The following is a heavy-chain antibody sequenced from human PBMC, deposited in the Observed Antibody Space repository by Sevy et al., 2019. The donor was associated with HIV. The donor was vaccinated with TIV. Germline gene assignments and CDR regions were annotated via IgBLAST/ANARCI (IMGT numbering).Heavy chain of an antibody. CDR3: ARESIAAAGEFDY. Sequence: SETLSLTCSVSGGSISNYYWSWIRQPPGKGLEWIGYIYYSGSTNYNPSLKSRVTISVDTSKNQFSLKLSSVTAADTAVYYCARESIAAAGEFDYWGQGTLVTVSS. CDR1: GGSISNYY. D-gene: IGHD6-13*01. J-gene: IGHJ4*02. CDR2: IYYSGST. V-gene: IGHV4-59*01.